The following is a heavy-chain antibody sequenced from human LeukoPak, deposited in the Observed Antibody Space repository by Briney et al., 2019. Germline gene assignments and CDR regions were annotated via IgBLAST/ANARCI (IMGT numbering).Heavy chain of an antibody. J-gene: IGHJ4*02. Sequence: SQTLSLTCTVSGGSISSGGYYWSWIRQPPGKGLEWIGYIYHSGSTYYNPSLKSRVTISVDRSKNQFSLKLSSVTAADTAVYYCARDPPRGVGPDYWGQGTLVTVSS. D-gene: IGHD3-10*01. V-gene: IGHV4-30-2*01. CDR3: ARDPPRGVGPDY. CDR1: GGSISSGGYY. CDR2: IYHSGST.